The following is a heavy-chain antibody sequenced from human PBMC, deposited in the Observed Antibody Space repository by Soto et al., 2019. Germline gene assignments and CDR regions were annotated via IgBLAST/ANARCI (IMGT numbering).Heavy chain of an antibody. D-gene: IGHD6-13*01. J-gene: IGHJ6*02. Sequence: PGESLKISCKGSGYSFTSYWISWVRQMPGKGLEWMGRIDPSDSYTNYSPSFQGHVTISADKSISTAYLQWSSLKASDTAMYYCARHPRVAAAGATPYYYYGMDVWGQGTTVTVSS. CDR1: GYSFTSYW. CDR3: ARHPRVAAAGATPYYYYGMDV. CDR2: IDPSDSYT. V-gene: IGHV5-10-1*01.